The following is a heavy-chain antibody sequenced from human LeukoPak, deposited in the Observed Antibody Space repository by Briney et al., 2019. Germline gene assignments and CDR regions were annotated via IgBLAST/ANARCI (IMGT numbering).Heavy chain of an antibody. CDR2: ISGSGGST. J-gene: IGHJ6*02. V-gene: IGHV3-23*01. CDR3: AKDRYCSSTSCYAGYYYYGMDV. CDR1: GFTFSSYA. D-gene: IGHD2-2*01. Sequence: PGGSLRLSCAASGFTFSSYAMSWVRQAPGKGLEWVSAISGSGGSTYYADSVKGRFTISRDNSKNTLYLQMNSLRAEDTAVYYCAKDRYCSSTSCYAGYYYYGMDVWGQGTTVTVSS.